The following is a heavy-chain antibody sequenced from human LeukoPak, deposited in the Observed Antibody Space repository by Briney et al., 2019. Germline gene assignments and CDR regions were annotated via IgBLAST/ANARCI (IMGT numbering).Heavy chain of an antibody. D-gene: IGHD3-22*01. CDR3: AAYYDSSGYYYSFDY. CDR2: IIPIFGTA. J-gene: IGHJ4*02. V-gene: IGHV1-69*05. Sequence: GASVKVSCKASGGTFSSYAISWVRQAPGQGLERMGGIIPIFGTANYAQKFQGRVTFTTDESASTAYMELSSLRSEDTAVYYCAAYYDSSGYYYSFDYWGQGTLVTVSS. CDR1: GGTFSSYA.